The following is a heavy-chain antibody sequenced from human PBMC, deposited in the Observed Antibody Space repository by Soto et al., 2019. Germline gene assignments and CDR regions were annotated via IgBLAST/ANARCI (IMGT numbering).Heavy chain of an antibody. CDR3: ARDVLYYYGMDV. Sequence: GGSLRLSCAASVFTFSSYSMNWCRQAPGKGLEWVSYISSSSSTIYYADSVKGRFTISRDNAKNSLYLQMNSLRDEDTAVYYCARDVLYYYGMDVWGQGTTVTVSS. CDR2: ISSSSSTI. V-gene: IGHV3-48*02. J-gene: IGHJ6*02. CDR1: VFTFSSYS. D-gene: IGHD3-3*01.